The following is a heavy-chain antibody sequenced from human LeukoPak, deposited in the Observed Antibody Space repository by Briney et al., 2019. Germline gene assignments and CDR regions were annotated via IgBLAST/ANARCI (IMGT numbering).Heavy chain of an antibody. CDR2: INPNSGGT. V-gene: IGHV1-2*02. J-gene: IGHJ3*02. Sequence: ASVKVSCKASGYTFTGYYMHWVRQAPGQGLEWMGWINPNSGGTNYAQKFQGRVTMTRDTSISTAYMELSRLRSDGTAVYYCATYSTGITIFGVDDDAFDIWGQGTMVTVSS. CDR3: ATYSTGITIFGVDDDAFDI. CDR1: GYTFTGYY. D-gene: IGHD3-3*01.